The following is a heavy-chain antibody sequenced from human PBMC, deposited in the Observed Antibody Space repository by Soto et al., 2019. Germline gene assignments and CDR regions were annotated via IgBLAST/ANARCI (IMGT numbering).Heavy chain of an antibody. Sequence: ASVKVSCKASGGTFSSYAISWVRQAPGQGLEWMGGIIPIFGTANYAQKFQGRVTITADESTSTAYMELSSLRSEDTAVYYCASFTPSSGWYIPTIDYWGQGTLVTVSS. CDR3: ASFTPSSGWYIPTIDY. CDR1: GGTFSSYA. J-gene: IGHJ4*02. D-gene: IGHD6-19*01. V-gene: IGHV1-69*13. CDR2: IIPIFGTA.